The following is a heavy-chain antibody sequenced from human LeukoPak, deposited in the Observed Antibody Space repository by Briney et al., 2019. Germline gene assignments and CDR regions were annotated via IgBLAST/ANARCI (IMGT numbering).Heavy chain of an antibody. Sequence: PSETLSLTCTVSGGSISSYYWSWIRQPPGNRLEWIGYVYYTGNTNYNPSLRSRVTISVDTSKNQFSLKLSSVTAADTAVYYCARGGPAAAGTPVDYWGQGTLVTVSS. CDR1: GGSISSYY. J-gene: IGHJ4*02. V-gene: IGHV4-59*12. CDR2: VYYTGNT. D-gene: IGHD6-13*01. CDR3: ARGGPAAAGTPVDY.